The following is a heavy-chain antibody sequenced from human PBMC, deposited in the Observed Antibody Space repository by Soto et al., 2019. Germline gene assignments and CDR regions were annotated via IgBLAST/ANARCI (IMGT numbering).Heavy chain of an antibody. CDR1: GYTFTNYY. CDR3: ARSAPYDY. V-gene: IGHV1-46*01. CDR2: INPNGGST. Sequence: QVQLMQSGAEVKKPEASVRVSCKASGYTFTNYYVHWVRQAPGQGLEWMGFINPNGGSTTYAQKFQGRFTVTTDTSTRTVYMQLSSLRSEDTAVFYCARSAPYDYWGQGTLVTVSS. J-gene: IGHJ4*02.